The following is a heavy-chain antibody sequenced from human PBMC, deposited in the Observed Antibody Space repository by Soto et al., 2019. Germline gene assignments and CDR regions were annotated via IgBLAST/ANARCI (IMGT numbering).Heavy chain of an antibody. Sequence: GGSLRLSCAASGFTFSNAWMSWVRQSPGKGLEWVGRIKSKTDGGTTDYAAPVKGRFTISRDDSKNTLYLQMNSLKTEDTAVYYCTTDSSRNYYYGMDVWGQGTTVTVSS. CDR2: IKSKTDGGTT. CDR1: GFTFSNAW. V-gene: IGHV3-15*01. CDR3: TTDSSRNYYYGMDV. J-gene: IGHJ6*02. D-gene: IGHD6-13*01.